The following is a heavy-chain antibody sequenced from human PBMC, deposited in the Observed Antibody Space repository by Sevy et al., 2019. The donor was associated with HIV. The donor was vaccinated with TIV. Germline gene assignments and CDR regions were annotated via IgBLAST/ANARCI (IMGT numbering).Heavy chain of an antibody. J-gene: IGHJ6*02. V-gene: IGHV3-11*04. D-gene: IGHD3-3*01. CDR1: GFTFSDYY. CDR2: ISSSGSTI. Sequence: GGSLRLSCAASGFTFSDYYMSWIRQAPGKGLEWVSYISSSGSTIYYADSVKDRFTISRDNAKNSLYLQMNSLRAEDTAVYYCARGPAYYDFWSGYKGMDVWGQGTTVTVSS. CDR3: ARGPAYYDFWSGYKGMDV.